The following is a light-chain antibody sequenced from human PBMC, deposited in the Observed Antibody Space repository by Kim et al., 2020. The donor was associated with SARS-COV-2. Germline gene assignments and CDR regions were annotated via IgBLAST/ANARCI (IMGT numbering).Light chain of an antibody. J-gene: IGLJ2*01. V-gene: IGLV1-40*01. CDR1: SSNIGAGYD. CDR3: QSYDSSLSHVV. Sequence: QSVLTQPPSVSGAPGQRVTISCTGSSSNIGAGYDVHWYQQLPGTAPKLLIYGNNNRPSGVPDRFSGSKSGTSASLAITGLQAEDEADYYCQSYDSSLSHVVFGGGTQLTVL. CDR2: GNN.